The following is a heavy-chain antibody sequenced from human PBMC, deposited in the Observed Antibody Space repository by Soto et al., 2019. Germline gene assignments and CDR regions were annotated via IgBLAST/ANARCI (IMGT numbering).Heavy chain of an antibody. CDR1: GFTFHNYW. CDR3: ARENYFDY. CDR2: IKPDGSEK. J-gene: IGHJ4*02. Sequence: HPGGSLRLSCAASGFTFHNYWMGWVRQTPDKGLEWVANIKPDGSEKYYVDSVKGRFTISRDNAKNSLYLQMNSLRAEDTAVYYCARENYFDYWGQGALVTVSS. V-gene: IGHV3-7*01.